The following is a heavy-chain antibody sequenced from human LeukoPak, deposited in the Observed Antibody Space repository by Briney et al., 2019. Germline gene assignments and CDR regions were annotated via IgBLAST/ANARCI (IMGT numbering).Heavy chain of an antibody. CDR2: IYHSGST. CDR3: ARNIAVAGRGDYMDV. Sequence: ASETLSLTCTVSGYSITGDYYWGWIRQPPGKGLEWIGSIYHSGSTYYNPSLKSRVTISVDMSKNQFSLMLRYVTAADTAVYYCARNIAVAGRGDYMDVWGKGTTVTISS. CDR1: GYSITGDYY. V-gene: IGHV4-38-2*02. J-gene: IGHJ6*03. D-gene: IGHD6-19*01.